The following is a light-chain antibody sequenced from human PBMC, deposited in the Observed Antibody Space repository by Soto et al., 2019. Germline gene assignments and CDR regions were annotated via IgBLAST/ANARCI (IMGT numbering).Light chain of an antibody. J-gene: IGKJ1*01. CDR3: QHYNSYAEA. CDR2: GAS. Sequence: DIQMTQSPSFLSASVGDRVTITCRASQRIDNFLNWYQQKPGKAPKLLIYGASSLQSGVPSRFSGSGSGTDFTLTISSLQPDDFATYYCQHYNSYAEAFGQGTKVDIK. V-gene: IGKV1-39*02. CDR1: QRIDNF.